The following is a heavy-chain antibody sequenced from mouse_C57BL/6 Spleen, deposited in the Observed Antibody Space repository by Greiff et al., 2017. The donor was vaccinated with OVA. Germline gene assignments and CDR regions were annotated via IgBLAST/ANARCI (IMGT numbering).Heavy chain of an antibody. V-gene: IGHV1-9*01. CDR1: GYTFTGYW. Sequence: VQLQQSGAELMKPGASVKLSCKATGYTFTGYWIEWVKQRPGHGLEWIGEILPGSGSTNYNEKFKGKATFTADTSSNTAYMQLSSLTTEDSAIYYCARYLYYYGSKDYAMDYWGQGTSVTVSS. D-gene: IGHD1-1*01. CDR2: ILPGSGST. CDR3: ARYLYYYGSKDYAMDY. J-gene: IGHJ4*01.